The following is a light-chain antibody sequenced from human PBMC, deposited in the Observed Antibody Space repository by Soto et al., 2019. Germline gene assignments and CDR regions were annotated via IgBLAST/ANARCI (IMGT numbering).Light chain of an antibody. V-gene: IGLV2-14*01. J-gene: IGLJ1*01. Sequence: QSALTQPASVSGSPGQSITISCTGTSSDVGGYKYVSWYQQHPGKAPKLMIYDVSNRPAGVSNRFSGSKSGNTASLTISGLQAEDGADYYCSSYTISSTSYVFGTGTKVTVL. CDR3: SSYTISSTSYV. CDR2: DVS. CDR1: SSDVGGYKY.